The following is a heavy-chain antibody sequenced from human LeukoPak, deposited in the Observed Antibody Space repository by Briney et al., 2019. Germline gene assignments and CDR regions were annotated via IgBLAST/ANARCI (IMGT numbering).Heavy chain of an antibody. V-gene: IGHV3-7*03. Sequence: PGGSLRLSCAASGFTFSSYWMNWARQAPGKGLEWVASINHNGNVNYCVGSVKGRFTISRDNAKNSLYLQMSNLRAEDTAVYFCARGGGLDVWGQGATVTVSS. D-gene: IGHD3-16*01. CDR3: ARGGGLDV. CDR2: INHNGNVN. J-gene: IGHJ6*02. CDR1: GFTFSSYW.